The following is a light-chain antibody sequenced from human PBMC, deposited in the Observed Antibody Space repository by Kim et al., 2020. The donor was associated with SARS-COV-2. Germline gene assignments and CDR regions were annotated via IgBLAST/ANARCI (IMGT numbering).Light chain of an antibody. J-gene: IGLJ1*01. CDR1: SLSKYY. Sequence: SSELTQDPAVSVALGQTVRITCQGDSLSKYYGAWYQQKPGQAPVLLIYNKNNRPSGIPDRFSVSTSGNTASLTITGAQAEDEADYYCNSRDNSADRLGVF. CDR3: NSRDNSADRLGV. CDR2: NKN. V-gene: IGLV3-19*01.